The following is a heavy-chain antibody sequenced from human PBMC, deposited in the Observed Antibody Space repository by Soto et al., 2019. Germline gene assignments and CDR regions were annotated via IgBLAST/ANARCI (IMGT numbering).Heavy chain of an antibody. D-gene: IGHD3-3*01. J-gene: IGHJ5*02. CDR3: ARDGDPGYTFWSGPLGGGRFDP. Sequence: QVQLVQSGAEVKKPGSSVNDSCKTSGGTFGNTAVTWVRQAPGQGLEWMGGIVPMFGTANYAQKFQGRVTITADESTNTAYMELRSLRSDDTAVYYCARDGDPGYTFWSGPLGGGRFDPWGQGTLVTVSS. CDR2: IVPMFGTA. CDR1: GGTFGNTA. V-gene: IGHV1-69*12.